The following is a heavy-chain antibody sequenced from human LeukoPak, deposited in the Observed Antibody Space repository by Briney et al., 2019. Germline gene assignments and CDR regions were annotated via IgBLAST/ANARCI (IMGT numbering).Heavy chain of an antibody. D-gene: IGHD3-3*01. CDR2: INHSGST. Sequence: SETLSLTCAVYGGSFSGYYRSWIRQPPGKGLEWIGEINHSGSTNYNPSLKSRVTISVDTSKNQFSLKLSSVTAADTAVYYCARAFDPGFWSGSGWYYFDYWGQGTLVTVSS. CDR3: ARAFDPGFWSGSGWYYFDY. CDR1: GGSFSGYY. V-gene: IGHV4-34*01. J-gene: IGHJ4*02.